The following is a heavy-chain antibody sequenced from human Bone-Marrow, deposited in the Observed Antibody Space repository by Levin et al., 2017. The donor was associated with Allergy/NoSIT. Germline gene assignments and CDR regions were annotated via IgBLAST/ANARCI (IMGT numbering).Heavy chain of an antibody. CDR2: IFTTGST. J-gene: IGHJ5*02. CDR1: GGSNSNYY. V-gene: IGHV4-4*07. Sequence: SQTLSLTCLVSGGSNSNYYWSWIRQPAGKGLEWIGNIFTTGSTNYNPSLKNRVTMSLGPSKNQFSLNLTSVTAADPAVYYCARGGNWFDPWGQGTPVTVSS. CDR3: ARGGNWFDP. D-gene: IGHD3-10*01.